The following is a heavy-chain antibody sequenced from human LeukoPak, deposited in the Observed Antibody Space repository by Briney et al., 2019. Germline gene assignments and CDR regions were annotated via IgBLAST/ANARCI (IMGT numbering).Heavy chain of an antibody. V-gene: IGHV1-2*02. CDR2: INPNSGGT. J-gene: IGHJ4*02. Sequence: ASVKVSCKASGYTFTGYYMHWVRQAPGQGLEWMGWINPNSGGTNYAQKFQGRVTMTRDTSISTAYMELSRLRSDDTAVYYCARVADYDFWSGYYFPDYWGQGTLVTVSS. D-gene: IGHD3-3*01. CDR1: GYTFTGYY. CDR3: ARVADYDFWSGYYFPDY.